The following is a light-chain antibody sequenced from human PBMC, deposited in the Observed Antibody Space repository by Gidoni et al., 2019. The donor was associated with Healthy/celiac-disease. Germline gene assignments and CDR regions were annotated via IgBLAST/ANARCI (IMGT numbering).Light chain of an antibody. J-gene: IGKJ1*01. V-gene: IGKV3-20*01. CDR1: QSVSSSY. CDR2: GAS. Sequence: IVLTPSAGTLSLSPGERATVSCRASQSVSSSYLAGYQQKPGQAPRLLIYGASSRAPGIPDRFSGSGSGTDFTLTISRLEPEDFAVYYCQQYGSSPWTFGQGTKVEIK. CDR3: QQYGSSPWT.